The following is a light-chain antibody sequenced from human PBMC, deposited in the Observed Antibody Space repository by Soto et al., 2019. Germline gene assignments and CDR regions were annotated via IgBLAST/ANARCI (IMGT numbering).Light chain of an antibody. Sequence: QPVLTQSPSASASLGASVKLTWTLSSGHSSYAIAWHQKQPGKRPRYLMDLNNDGSHTKGDGIPDRFSGSSSGAERYLIISSLQSEDEADYYCQTWGTGFQVFGGGTKLTAL. J-gene: IGLJ2*01. CDR2: LNNDGSH. CDR3: QTWGTGFQV. CDR1: SGHSSYA. V-gene: IGLV4-69*01.